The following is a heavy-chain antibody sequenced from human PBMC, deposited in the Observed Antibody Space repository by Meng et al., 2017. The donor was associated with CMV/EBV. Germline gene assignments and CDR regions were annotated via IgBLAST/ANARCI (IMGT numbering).Heavy chain of an antibody. Sequence: ASVKVSCKASGYTFTNYDINWVRQATGQGLEWMGWMNPNSGNSGYAQKFQGRVTITRYTSVNTAYMELSSLSSDDTAVYYCARDLITLVRGAVSNAFDVWGQGTVVTVSS. CDR3: ARDLITLVRGAVSNAFDV. CDR1: GYTFTNYD. V-gene: IGHV1-8*03. D-gene: IGHD3-10*01. J-gene: IGHJ3*01. CDR2: MNPNSGNS.